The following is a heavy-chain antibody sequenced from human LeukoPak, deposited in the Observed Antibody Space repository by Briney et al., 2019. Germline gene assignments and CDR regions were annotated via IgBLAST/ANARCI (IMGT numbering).Heavy chain of an antibody. V-gene: IGHV3-33*01. CDR3: ARDAYYYDSSGRPHYYMDV. Sequence: PGRSLRLSCAASGFTFGSYGMHWVRQAPGKGLEWVAVIWYDGSNKYYADSVKGRFTISRDNSKNTLYLQMNSLRAEDTAVYYCARDAYYYDSSGRPHYYMDVWGKGTTVTVSS. CDR1: GFTFGSYG. D-gene: IGHD3-22*01. J-gene: IGHJ6*03. CDR2: IWYDGSNK.